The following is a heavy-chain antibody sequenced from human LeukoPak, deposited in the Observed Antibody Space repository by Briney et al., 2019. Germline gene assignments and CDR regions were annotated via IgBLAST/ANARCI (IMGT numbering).Heavy chain of an antibody. CDR3: VRDRRDTSTWTPDY. Sequence: ASVTVSCTASGYTFTGYFMHWVRQAPGLGLEWMGWINPNSGGTNYAQKFQGRVTMTRDTSISTAYIELSRLRSDDTAIYYCVRDRRDTSTWTPDYWGQGTLVTVSS. D-gene: IGHD2-2*01. CDR1: GYTFTGYF. CDR2: INPNSGGT. J-gene: IGHJ4*02. V-gene: IGHV1-2*02.